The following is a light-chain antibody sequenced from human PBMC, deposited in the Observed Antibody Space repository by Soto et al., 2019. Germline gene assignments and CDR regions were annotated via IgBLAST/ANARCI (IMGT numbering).Light chain of an antibody. J-gene: IGLJ2*01. Sequence: QSVLTQSPSASASLGASVKLTCTLSSGHSSKAIAWHQQQPEKGPRYLMKVNSDGSHRKGDGIPDRFSGSSSGAERYLTISSLQSEDEADYYCQTWGTAIRVFGGGTKLTVL. CDR3: QTWGTAIRV. CDR2: VNSDGSH. CDR1: SGHSSKA. V-gene: IGLV4-69*01.